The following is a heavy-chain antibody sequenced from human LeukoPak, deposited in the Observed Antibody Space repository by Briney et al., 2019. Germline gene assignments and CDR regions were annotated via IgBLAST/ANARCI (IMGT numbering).Heavy chain of an antibody. Sequence: PGGSLRLSCAASGFNFASYAMYWVRQAPGRGLEWVAYISYDGRAKYYVDSVKGRFFISKDSSMSTLYLDMNSLRPEDTALYYCVRDLYSRSPYFDVWGQGTLVTVSS. CDR1: GFNFASYA. CDR2: ISYDGRAK. CDR3: VRDLYSRSPYFDV. V-gene: IGHV3-30*03. J-gene: IGHJ4*01. D-gene: IGHD2-21*01.